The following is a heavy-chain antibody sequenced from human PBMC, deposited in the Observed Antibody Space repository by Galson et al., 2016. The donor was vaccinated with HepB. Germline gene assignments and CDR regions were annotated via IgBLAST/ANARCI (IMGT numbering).Heavy chain of an antibody. CDR3: ATDRIGPRQAGGGFDY. V-gene: IGHV1-24*01. CDR1: GSTLSELS. Sequence: SVKVSCKVSGSTLSELSMRWVRQAPGKGLEWMGGFDPEDGKTINAQKFQGRVTMTEDTSTDTAYMELSSLRSEDTAVYYCATDRIGPRQAGGGFDYWGQGTLVTVSA. J-gene: IGHJ4*02. CDR2: FDPEDGKT. D-gene: IGHD3-16*01.